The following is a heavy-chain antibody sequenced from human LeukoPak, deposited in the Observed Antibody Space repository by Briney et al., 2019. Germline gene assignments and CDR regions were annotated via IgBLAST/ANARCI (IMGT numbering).Heavy chain of an antibody. CDR3: ARVGFGGISLDY. Sequence: PSETLSLTCTVSGGSISSYYWSWIRQTPGKGLEWIGNIHYSGSTNYNPSLKSRVTISVDTSKNQFSLKLSSVTAADTAVYYCARVGFGGISLDYWGQGTLVTVSS. CDR1: GGSISSYY. D-gene: IGHD4-23*01. J-gene: IGHJ4*02. V-gene: IGHV4-59*01. CDR2: IHYSGST.